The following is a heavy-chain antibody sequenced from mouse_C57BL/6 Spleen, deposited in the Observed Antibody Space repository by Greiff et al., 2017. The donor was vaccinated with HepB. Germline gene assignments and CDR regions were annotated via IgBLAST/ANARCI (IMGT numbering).Heavy chain of an antibody. Sequence: QVQLQQPGAELVMPGASVKLSCKASGYTFTSYWMHWVKQRPGQGLEWIGEIDPSDSYTNYNQKFKGKSTLTVDKSSSTAYMQLSSLTSEDSAVYYCARDYGSSFDYWGQGTTLTVSS. CDR1: GYTFTSYW. J-gene: IGHJ2*01. D-gene: IGHD1-1*01. CDR2: IDPSDSYT. V-gene: IGHV1-69*01. CDR3: ARDYGSSFDY.